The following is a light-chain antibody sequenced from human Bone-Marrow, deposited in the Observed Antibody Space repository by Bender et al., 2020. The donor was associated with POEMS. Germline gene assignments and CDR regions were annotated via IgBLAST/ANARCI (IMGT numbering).Light chain of an antibody. CDR1: SSDVGSYNY. V-gene: IGLV2-8*01. Sequence: QSALTQPPSASGSPGQSVAISCTGTSSDVGSYNYVSWYQQHPGKAPKLMIYEVTKRPSGVPDRFSGSKSGNTASLTVSGLQAEDEADYYCSSYGGSTNSYYVFGTGTKVTVL. J-gene: IGLJ1*01. CDR3: SSYGGSTNSYYV. CDR2: EVT.